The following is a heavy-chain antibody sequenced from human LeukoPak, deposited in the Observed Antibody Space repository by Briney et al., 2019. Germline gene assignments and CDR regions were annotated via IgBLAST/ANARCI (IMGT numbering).Heavy chain of an antibody. CDR1: GDSISSDYY. CDR2: IYHSGST. J-gene: IGHJ3*02. D-gene: IGHD3-3*01. CDR3: ARAETIFGVVTSRAFGAFDI. V-gene: IGHV4-38-2*02. Sequence: SETLSLTCTVSGDSISSDYYWGWIRQPPGKGLEWIGFIYHSGSTYYNPSLKSRVTISVDTSKNQFSLKLSSVTAADTAVYYCARAETIFGVVTSRAFGAFDIWGQGTMVTVSS.